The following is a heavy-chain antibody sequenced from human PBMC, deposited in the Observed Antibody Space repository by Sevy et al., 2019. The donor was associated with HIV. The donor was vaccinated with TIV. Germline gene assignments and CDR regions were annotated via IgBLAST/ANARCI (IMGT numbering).Heavy chain of an antibody. CDR2: FDPEDGET. D-gene: IGHD3-22*01. J-gene: IGHJ3*02. CDR3: ATVTMIVVVKYAVDI. Sequence: ASVKVSCKVSGYTLTELSMHWVRQAPGKGLEWMGGFDPEDGETIYAQTFQGRVTMTEDTSTDTAYMELSSLRSEDTAVYYCATVTMIVVVKYAVDIWGQGTMVTVSS. V-gene: IGHV1-24*01. CDR1: GYTLTELS.